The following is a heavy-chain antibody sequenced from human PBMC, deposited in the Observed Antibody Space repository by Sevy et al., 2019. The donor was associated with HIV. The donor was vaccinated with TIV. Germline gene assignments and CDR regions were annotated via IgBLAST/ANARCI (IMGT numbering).Heavy chain of an antibody. D-gene: IGHD4-17*01. J-gene: IGHJ5*02. CDR1: GGSISSSSYY. V-gene: IGHV4-39*01. Sequence: SETLSLTCTVSGGSISSSSYYWSWIRQPPGKGLEWVGSIYYSGSTYYNPSLKSRVTISVDTSKNQFSLKLSSVTAADTAVYYCARRTTVTTLYNWFDPWGQRTLVTVSS. CDR2: IYYSGST. CDR3: ARRTTVTTLYNWFDP.